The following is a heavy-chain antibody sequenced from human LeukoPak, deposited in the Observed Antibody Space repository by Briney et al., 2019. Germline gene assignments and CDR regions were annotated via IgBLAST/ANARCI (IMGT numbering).Heavy chain of an antibody. CDR1: GFTFGDYA. D-gene: IGHD3-10*01. Sequence: GGSLRLSCTASGFTFGDYAMSWVRQAPGKGLEWVGFIRSKAYGGTTEYAASVKGRFTISRDDSKSIAYLQMNSLKTEDTAVYYCTRGPWRDYYGSGSYHYWGQGTLVTVSS. J-gene: IGHJ4*02. CDR2: IRSKAYGGTT. CDR3: TRGPWRDYYGSGSYHY. V-gene: IGHV3-49*04.